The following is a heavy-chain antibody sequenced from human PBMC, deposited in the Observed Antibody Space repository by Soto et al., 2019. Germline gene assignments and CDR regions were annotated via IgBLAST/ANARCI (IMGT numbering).Heavy chain of an antibody. Sequence: GGSLRLSCAASGFTFSTYAMSWVRQAPGKGLEWVSAISGNGGNTYYADSVKGRFTISRDNSKDTLYLQMTSLRAEDTAVYYCANGPPGYTYTYYLDNWGQGTLVTVSS. CDR1: GFTFSTYA. D-gene: IGHD5-18*01. CDR3: ANGPPGYTYTYYLDN. J-gene: IGHJ4*02. V-gene: IGHV3-23*01. CDR2: ISGNGGNT.